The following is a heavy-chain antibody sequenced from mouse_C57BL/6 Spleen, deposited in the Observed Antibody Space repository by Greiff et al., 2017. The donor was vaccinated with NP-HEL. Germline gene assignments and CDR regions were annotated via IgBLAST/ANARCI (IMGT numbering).Heavy chain of an antibody. CDR3: ARYGVVGDYAMDY. CDR1: GYTFTSYW. V-gene: IGHV1-64*01. J-gene: IGHJ4*01. CDR2: IHPNSGST. D-gene: IGHD1-1*01. Sequence: QVQLQQPGAELVKPGASVKLSCKASGYTFTSYWMHWVKQRPGQGLEWIGMIHPNSGSTNYNEKFKSKATLTVVKSSSTAYMQLSSLTSEDSAVYYCARYGVVGDYAMDYWGQGTSVTVSS.